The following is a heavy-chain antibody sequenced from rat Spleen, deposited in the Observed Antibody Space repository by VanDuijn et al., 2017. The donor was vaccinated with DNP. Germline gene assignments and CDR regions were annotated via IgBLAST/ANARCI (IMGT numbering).Heavy chain of an antibody. CDR2: ITGGSGIT. J-gene: IGHJ1*01. CDR3: ARGVYYYSATYWYFDF. Sequence: EVQLVESGGDLVQPGRSLKVSCVASGFTFSYYWMAWIRQVPGKGLEWIASITGGSGITSYPDSVKGRFTISRDDAKNTLYLQMNSLRSEDTATYYCARGVYYYSATYWYFDFWGPGTMVSVSS. CDR1: GFTFSYYW. D-gene: IGHD1-1*01. V-gene: IGHV5-31*01.